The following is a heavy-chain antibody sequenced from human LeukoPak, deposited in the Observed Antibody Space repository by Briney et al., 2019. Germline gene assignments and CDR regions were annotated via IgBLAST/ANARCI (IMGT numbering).Heavy chain of an antibody. CDR2: ISSSSSYI. D-gene: IGHD3-10*01. J-gene: IGHJ6*03. CDR3: ARDKVLRYYYGSGSPRYYYMDV. CDR1: GFTFSSYS. V-gene: IGHV3-21*01. Sequence: AGGSLRLSCAASGFTFSSYSMNWVRQAPGKGLEWVSSISSSSSYIYYADSVKGRFTISRDNAKNSLYLQMNSLRAEDTAVYYCARDKVLRYYYGSGSPRYYYMDVWGKGTTVTISS.